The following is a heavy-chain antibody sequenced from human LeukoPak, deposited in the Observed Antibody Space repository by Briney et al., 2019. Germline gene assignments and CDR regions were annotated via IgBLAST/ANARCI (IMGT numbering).Heavy chain of an antibody. V-gene: IGHV1-69*05. Sequence: GSSVKVSCKASGGTFSSYAISWVRQAPGQGLEWMGGIIPIFGTANYAQKFQGRVTITTDESTSTAYRELSSLRSEDTAVYYCATEDMVRDNYYYYYMDVWGKGTTVTVSS. CDR1: GGTFSSYA. CDR2: IIPIFGTA. CDR3: ATEDMVRDNYYYYYMDV. J-gene: IGHJ6*03. D-gene: IGHD3-10*01.